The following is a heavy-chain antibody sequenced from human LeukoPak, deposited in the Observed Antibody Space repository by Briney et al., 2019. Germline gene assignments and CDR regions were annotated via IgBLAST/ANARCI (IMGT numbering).Heavy chain of an antibody. CDR3: ARDQGDCSSTSCYEGPPYYYYGMDV. Sequence: PVKVSCKASGGTFSSYAISWVRQAPGQGLEWMGGIIPIFGTANYAQKFQGRVTITADESTSTAYMELSSLRSEDTAVYYCARDQGDCSSTSCYEGPPYYYYGMDVWGKGTTVTVSS. CDR1: GGTFSSYA. V-gene: IGHV1-69*01. J-gene: IGHJ6*04. CDR2: IIPIFGTA. D-gene: IGHD2-2*01.